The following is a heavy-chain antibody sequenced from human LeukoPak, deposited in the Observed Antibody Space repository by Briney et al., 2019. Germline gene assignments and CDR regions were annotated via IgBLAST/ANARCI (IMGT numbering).Heavy chain of an antibody. CDR3: ASHDYVWGSSDY. V-gene: IGHV3-48*03. Sequence: PGGSLRLSCAASGFTFSSYEMNWVRQAPGKGLEWVSYISSSGSTIYYADSVKGRFTISRDNAKNSLYLQMNSLRAEDTAVYYCASHDYVWGSSDYWGQGTQVTVSS. CDR1: GFTFSSYE. J-gene: IGHJ4*02. CDR2: ISSSGSTI. D-gene: IGHD3-16*01.